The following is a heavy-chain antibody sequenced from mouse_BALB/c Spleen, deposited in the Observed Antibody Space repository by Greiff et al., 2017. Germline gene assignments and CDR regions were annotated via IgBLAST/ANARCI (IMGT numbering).Heavy chain of an antibody. Sequence: EVKLQESGPGLVKPSQSLSLTCTVTGYSITSDYAWNWIRQFPGNKLEWMGYISYSGSTSYNPSLKSRISITRDTSKNQFFLQLNSVTTEDTATYYCALSGTEAMDYWGQGTSVTVSS. D-gene: IGHD4-1*01. J-gene: IGHJ4*01. CDR3: ALSGTEAMDY. CDR1: GYSITSDYA. V-gene: IGHV3-2*02. CDR2: ISYSGST.